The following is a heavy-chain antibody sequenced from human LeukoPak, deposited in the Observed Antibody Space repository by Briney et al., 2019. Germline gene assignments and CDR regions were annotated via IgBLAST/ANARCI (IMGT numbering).Heavy chain of an antibody. D-gene: IGHD3-22*01. CDR3: ARSDYYDSSGNYYFDY. Sequence: GGSLRLSCAVSGFTFSSYWMSWVRQAPGKGLEWVANIKQGGIEKNYVDSVKGRFTISRDNAKNSLYPQMNRLRDEDTAVYYCARSDYYDSSGNYYFDYWGQGTLVTVSS. CDR2: IKQGGIEK. J-gene: IGHJ4*02. V-gene: IGHV3-7*01. CDR1: GFTFSSYW.